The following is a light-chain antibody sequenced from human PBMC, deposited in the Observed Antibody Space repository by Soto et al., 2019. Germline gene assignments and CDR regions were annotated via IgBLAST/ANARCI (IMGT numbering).Light chain of an antibody. Sequence: DIQMTQSPSSLSASVGDRVTISCRASQGIGNDLNWYQQKPGKAPKRLIYAASSLQSGVPSRFSGSGSGTHFTFTISSLQTEDIGTYYCQQYDILPITFGRGTRLEIK. CDR1: QGIGND. V-gene: IGKV1-17*01. CDR3: QQYDILPIT. CDR2: AAS. J-gene: IGKJ5*01.